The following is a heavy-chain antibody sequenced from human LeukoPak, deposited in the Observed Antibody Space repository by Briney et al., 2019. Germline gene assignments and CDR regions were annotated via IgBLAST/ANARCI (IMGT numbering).Heavy chain of an antibody. CDR2: IYHSGST. CDR3: ARARRDYYDSSGYGEYFDY. V-gene: IGHV4-30-2*01. J-gene: IGHJ4*02. D-gene: IGHD3-22*01. Sequence: SQTLSLTCTVSGGSISSGGYYWSWIRQPPGKGLEWIGYIYHSGSTYYNPSLKSRVTISVDRSKNQFSLKLSSVTAADTAVYYCARARRDYYDSSGYGEYFDYWGQGTLVTVSS. CDR1: GGSISSGGYY.